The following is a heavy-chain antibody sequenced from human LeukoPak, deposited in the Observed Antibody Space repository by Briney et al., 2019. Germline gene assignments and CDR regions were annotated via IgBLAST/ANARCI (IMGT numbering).Heavy chain of an antibody. CDR3: ARTIAAAAPSFDY. Sequence: PSETLSLTCAVYGGSFSGYYWSWIRQPPGKGLEWIGEINHSGSTNYNPSLKSRVTISVDTSKNQFSLKLSSVTAADTAVYYCARTIAAAAPSFDYWGQGTLVTVSS. CDR2: INHSGST. J-gene: IGHJ4*02. V-gene: IGHV4-34*01. D-gene: IGHD6-13*01. CDR1: GGSFSGYY.